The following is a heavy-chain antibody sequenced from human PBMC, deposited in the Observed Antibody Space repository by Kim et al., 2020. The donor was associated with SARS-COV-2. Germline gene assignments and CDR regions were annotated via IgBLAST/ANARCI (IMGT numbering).Heavy chain of an antibody. CDR3: VRRTLSGSYYYFDH. J-gene: IGHJ4*02. Sequence: YGDSVKGRFTISRDNAKSTLYLQMNSLRADYTAVYYCVRRTLSGSYYYFDHWGQGTLVTVSS. V-gene: IGHV3-74*01. D-gene: IGHD1-26*01.